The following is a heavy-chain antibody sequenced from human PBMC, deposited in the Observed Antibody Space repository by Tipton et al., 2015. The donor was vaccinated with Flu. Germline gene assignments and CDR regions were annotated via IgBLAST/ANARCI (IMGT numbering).Heavy chain of an antibody. CDR3: ASLPDQLGNALGA. Sequence: TLSLTCSASTFSVSGIVYWGWIRQPPGKGLEWLGSFYPSGTSYYNPSLKSRVSISLDTSKNHFSLNLRSVTAADTALYYCASLPDQLGNALGAWGQGTMVTVSS. J-gene: IGHJ3*01. CDR2: FYPSGTS. CDR1: TFSVSGIVY. V-gene: IGHV4-38-2*01. D-gene: IGHD7-27*01.